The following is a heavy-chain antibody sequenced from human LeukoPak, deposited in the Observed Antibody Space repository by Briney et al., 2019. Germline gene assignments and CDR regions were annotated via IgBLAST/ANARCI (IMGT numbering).Heavy chain of an antibody. Sequence: TGGSLRLTCAASGFTFSSYEMNWVRQAPGKGLEWASYISSSGSTIYYADSVKGRFTISRDNAKNSLYLQMNSLRAEDTAVYYCARDDKGSYLTPNWFDPWGQGTLVTVSS. J-gene: IGHJ5*02. D-gene: IGHD1-26*01. V-gene: IGHV3-48*03. CDR2: ISSSGSTI. CDR1: GFTFSSYE. CDR3: ARDDKGSYLTPNWFDP.